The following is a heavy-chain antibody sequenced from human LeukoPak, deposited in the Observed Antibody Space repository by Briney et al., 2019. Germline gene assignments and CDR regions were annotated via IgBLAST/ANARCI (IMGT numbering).Heavy chain of an antibody. CDR2: IKEDGSEK. D-gene: IGHD5-18*01. CDR1: GFTFSRYW. V-gene: IGHV3-7*04. J-gene: IGHJ6*03. CDR3: ARAGMETDPLDYYYYMDV. Sequence: GGSLRLSCAASGFTFSRYWMTWVRQAPGKGLEWVANIKEDGSEKYYVDSVKGRFTISRDNAKNSLYLQMNSLRAEDTAVYYCARAGMETDPLDYYYYMDVWGKGTMVTVSS.